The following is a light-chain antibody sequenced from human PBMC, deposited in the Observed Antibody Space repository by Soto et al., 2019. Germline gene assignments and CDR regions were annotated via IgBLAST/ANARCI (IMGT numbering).Light chain of an antibody. V-gene: IGKV3-15*01. CDR1: QSVSSK. CDR2: GAS. Sequence: EIVMTQSPVTLSVSPGERATLSCRASQSVSSKLAWYQQKPGQAPRLLIYGASTRATGIPARFSGSGSRTEFTLSISSLQSEDFAVYDCQQYNNWPQTFGQGNKLEIK. CDR3: QQYNNWPQT. J-gene: IGKJ2*01.